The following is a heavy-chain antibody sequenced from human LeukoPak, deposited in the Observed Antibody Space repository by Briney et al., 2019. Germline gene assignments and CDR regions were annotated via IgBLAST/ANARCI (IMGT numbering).Heavy chain of an antibody. Sequence: GGSLRLSCAASGLTFSSYWMSWVRQAPGKGLEWVANVKQDGSEKYYVDSVKGRFTISRDNAKNSLYLQMNSLRAEDTAVYYCARDYSFDPWGQGTLVTVSS. J-gene: IGHJ5*02. D-gene: IGHD2-15*01. CDR3: ARDYSFDP. CDR1: GLTFSSYW. CDR2: VKQDGSEK. V-gene: IGHV3-7*01.